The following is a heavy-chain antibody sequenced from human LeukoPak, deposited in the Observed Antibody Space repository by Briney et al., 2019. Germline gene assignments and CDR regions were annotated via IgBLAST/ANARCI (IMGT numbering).Heavy chain of an antibody. V-gene: IGHV3-30-3*01. CDR2: ISYDGSNK. Sequence: GRSLRLSCAASGFTFSSYAMHWVRQAPGKGLEWVAVISYDGSNKYYADSVKGRFTISRDNSKNTLYLQMNSLRAEDMAVYYCARGNGADWGQGTLVTVSS. CDR1: GFTFSSYA. J-gene: IGHJ4*02. D-gene: IGHD1-26*01. CDR3: ARGNGAD.